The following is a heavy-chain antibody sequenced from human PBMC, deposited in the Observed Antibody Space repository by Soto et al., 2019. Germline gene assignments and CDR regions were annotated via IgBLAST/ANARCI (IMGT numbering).Heavy chain of an antibody. V-gene: IGHV4-39*01. Sequence: SETLSLTCPVAGGSISSSSYYWGWIRKPPGKGLEWIGSIYYSGSTYYNPSLKSRVTISVDTSKNQFSLKLSSVTAADTAVYYCANVIVVSYYYYMDVWGKGTTVTVSS. CDR3: ANVIVVSYYYYMDV. D-gene: IGHD1-26*01. CDR1: GGSISSSSYY. J-gene: IGHJ6*03. CDR2: IYYSGST.